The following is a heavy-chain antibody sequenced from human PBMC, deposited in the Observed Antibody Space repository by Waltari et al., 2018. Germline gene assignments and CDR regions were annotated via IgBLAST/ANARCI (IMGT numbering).Heavy chain of an antibody. Sequence: EVQLVESGGGLVQPGGSLRLSCAVSGFTFRDYWMSWVRQAPGKGLEWVANIKEDGSVTNYVDSVKGRFTISRDNARNSLFLQMNSLRDEDTAIYYCARASSSSSYDAWGQGTLVTVSS. CDR1: GFTFRDYW. CDR3: ARASSSSSYDA. J-gene: IGHJ5*02. CDR2: IKEDGSVT. V-gene: IGHV3-7*04. D-gene: IGHD6-6*01.